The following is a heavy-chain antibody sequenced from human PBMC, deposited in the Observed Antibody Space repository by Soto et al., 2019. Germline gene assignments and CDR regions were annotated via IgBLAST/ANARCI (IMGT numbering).Heavy chain of an antibody. D-gene: IGHD3-3*01. CDR2: IYHSGST. CDR3: ARRRRGMVFGVVISSNWFDP. Sequence: SETLSLTCAVSGGSISSSNWWSWVRQPPGKGLEWIGEIYHSGSTNYNPSLKSRVTISVDKSKNQFSLKLSSVTAADTAVYYCARRRRGMVFGVVISSNWFDPWGQGTLVTVSS. J-gene: IGHJ5*02. V-gene: IGHV4-4*02. CDR1: GGSISSSNW.